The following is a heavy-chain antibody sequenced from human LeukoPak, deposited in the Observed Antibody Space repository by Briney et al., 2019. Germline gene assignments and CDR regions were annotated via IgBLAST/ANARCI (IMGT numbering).Heavy chain of an antibody. J-gene: IGHJ4*02. Sequence: GGSLRLSCAASGFTFSSYAMSWVRQAPGKGLEWVSTIGGGGEYTYYADSVKGRFIISRDNSKNTFYLQMNSLRAEDTAVYYCAKVLSGSQDYWGQGTLVTVFS. V-gene: IGHV3-23*01. CDR2: IGGGGEYT. CDR3: AKVLSGSQDY. CDR1: GFTFSSYA. D-gene: IGHD1-26*01.